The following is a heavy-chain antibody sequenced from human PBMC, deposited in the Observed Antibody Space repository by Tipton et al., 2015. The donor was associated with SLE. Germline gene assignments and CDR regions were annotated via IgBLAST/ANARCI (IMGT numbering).Heavy chain of an antibody. CDR3: ARERIGFDY. CDR2: TYNSGTT. D-gene: IGHD2/OR15-2a*01. Sequence: GSLRLSCAASGFIVSGHYMNWVRQAPGKGLEWVSVTYNSGTTYYADSVKGRFTISRDNSKNTLYLQMNSLRTEDTAMYYRARERIGFDYWGQGALVTVSS. J-gene: IGHJ4*02. CDR1: GFIVSGHY. V-gene: IGHV3-66*03.